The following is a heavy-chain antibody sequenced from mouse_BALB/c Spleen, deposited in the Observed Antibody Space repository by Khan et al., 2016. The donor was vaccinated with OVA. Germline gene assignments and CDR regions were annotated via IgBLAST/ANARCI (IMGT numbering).Heavy chain of an antibody. J-gene: IGHJ3*01. D-gene: IGHD2-1*01. CDR1: GYTFTSYT. CDR3: SRVGPNHGNYGAWFAC. V-gene: IGHV1-4*01. CDR2: INPSKIYT. Sequence: VQLQESGAELARSGASVKMSCKAFGYTFTSYTIHWVKQRPGQGLEWIGYINPSKIYTNYNQTFRDKATLTADKSSRTAYIQLSSLTSKDSAGYYCSRVGPNHGNYGAWFACWGQGTLVTVSA.